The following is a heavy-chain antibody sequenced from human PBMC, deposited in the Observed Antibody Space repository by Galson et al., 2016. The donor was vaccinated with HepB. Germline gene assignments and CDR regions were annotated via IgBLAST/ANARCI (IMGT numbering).Heavy chain of an antibody. CDR3: TKDTRPRLAPRSDSICGMDV. Sequence: SLRLSCAASGFTLDDYAMHWVRQAPGKGLEWVSGISWNSGSIDYADSVKGRFTISRDNAKNSLYLQMNSLRTEDTALYYCTKDTRPRLAPRSDSICGMDVWGQGTTVTVSS. V-gene: IGHV3-9*01. D-gene: IGHD4-11*01. CDR2: ISWNSGSI. CDR1: GFTLDDYA. J-gene: IGHJ6*02.